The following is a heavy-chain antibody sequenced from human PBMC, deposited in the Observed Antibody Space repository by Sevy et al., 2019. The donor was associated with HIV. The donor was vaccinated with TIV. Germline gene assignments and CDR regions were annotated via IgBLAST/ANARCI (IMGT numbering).Heavy chain of an antibody. CDR2: TSYNEGGE. J-gene: IGHJ6*02. D-gene: IGHD6-19*01. CDR1: GYSFTSYW. CDR3: AKDTGSSGYDHYGLDV. V-gene: IGHV3-30*18. Sequence: GESLKISCKGSGYSFTSYWIGWVRQAPGKGLEWVAITSYNEGGENYADSVKGRFTISRDNSKNTVYLQMYRLTTEDTGVYYCAKDTGSSGYDHYGLDVWGQGTTVTVSS.